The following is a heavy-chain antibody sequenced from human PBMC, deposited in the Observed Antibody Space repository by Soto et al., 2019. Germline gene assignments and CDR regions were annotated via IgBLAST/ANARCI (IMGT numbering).Heavy chain of an antibody. CDR1: GFTFSSYS. CDR3: ARRAGYYDSSGYYYMGAFDI. Sequence: PGGSLRLSCAASGFTFSSYSMNWVRQAPGKGLEWVSSISSSGSYIYYADSVKGRFTISRDNAKSSLYLQMHSLRAEDTAVYYCARRAGYYDSSGYYYMGAFDIWGQGTMVTVSS. D-gene: IGHD3-22*01. J-gene: IGHJ3*02. V-gene: IGHV3-21*01. CDR2: ISSSGSYI.